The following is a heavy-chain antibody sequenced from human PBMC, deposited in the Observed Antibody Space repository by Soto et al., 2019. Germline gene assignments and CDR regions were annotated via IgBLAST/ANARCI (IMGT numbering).Heavy chain of an antibody. CDR3: ARVGCSGGVCYSAWFDS. CDR2: ISYDGINK. J-gene: IGHJ5*01. V-gene: IGHV3-30-3*01. Sequence: PGGSLRLSCAASGFTFSTYAMHWVRQAPGKGLEWVAVISYDGINKYYADSVKGRFTISRDYSNNTLYLQMNSLRVDDTSVYYCARVGCSGGVCYSAWFDSWGQGTLVTVSS. D-gene: IGHD2-15*01. CDR1: GFTFSTYA.